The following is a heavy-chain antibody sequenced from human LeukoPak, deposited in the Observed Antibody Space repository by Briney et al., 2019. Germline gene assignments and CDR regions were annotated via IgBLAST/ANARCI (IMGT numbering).Heavy chain of an antibody. CDR3: ARESARYYFDY. CDR1: GYTFTSYG. J-gene: IGHJ4*02. Sequence: ASVKVSCKASGYTFTSYGISWVRQAPGQGLEWMGWISAYNGNTNCAQKPQGRVTMTTDTSTSTAYMELRSLRSDDTAVYYCARESARYYFDYWGQGTLVTVSS. CDR2: ISAYNGNT. V-gene: IGHV1-18*01.